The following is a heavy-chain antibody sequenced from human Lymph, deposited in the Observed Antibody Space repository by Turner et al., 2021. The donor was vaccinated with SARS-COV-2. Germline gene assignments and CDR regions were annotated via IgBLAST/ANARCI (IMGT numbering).Heavy chain of an antibody. CDR1: GYTLPELP. D-gene: IGHD2-15*01. V-gene: IGHV1-24*01. CDR3: ATAPAAVVTGWFDP. J-gene: IGHJ5*02. Sequence: QVQLVQSGAEVKNPGASVKVSCKVFGYTLPELPMHWVRQTPGKGLEWMGGFDPEDGETIYAQNFQGRVTMTEDTSTDTAYMDLSSLRSEDTAVYYCATAPAAVVTGWFDPWGQGTLVTVSS. CDR2: FDPEDGET.